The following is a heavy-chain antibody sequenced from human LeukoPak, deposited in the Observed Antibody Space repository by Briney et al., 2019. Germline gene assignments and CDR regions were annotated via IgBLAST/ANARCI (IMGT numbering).Heavy chain of an antibody. V-gene: IGHV4-59*08. CDR1: GGSINSYY. CDR2: IYYSGNT. D-gene: IGHD2-2*01. Sequence: PSETLSLTRAVFGGSINSYYWSWIRQPPGKGLEWIGYIYYSGNTNYNPSFKSRVTISVDTSKNQFSLKLSSVTAADTAIYYCVRQPSATAAFDIWGQGTMVTVSS. J-gene: IGHJ3*02. CDR3: VRQPSATAAFDI.